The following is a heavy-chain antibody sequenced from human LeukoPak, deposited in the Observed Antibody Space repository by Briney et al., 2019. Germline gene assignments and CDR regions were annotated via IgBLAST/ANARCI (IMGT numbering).Heavy chain of an antibody. CDR3: ARGVPKTSYYYYYLDV. Sequence: GGSLRLSCVASGFTCSDYSMNWVRQAPGKGLEGVSYISSSGFTLNYADSVKGRFTISRDNAKNSLYLQMNSLRGEDTAVYYCARGVPKTSYYYYYLDVWGKGTTVPVSS. D-gene: IGHD4-11*01. V-gene: IGHV3-48*01. CDR2: ISSSGFTL. CDR1: GFTCSDYS. J-gene: IGHJ6*03.